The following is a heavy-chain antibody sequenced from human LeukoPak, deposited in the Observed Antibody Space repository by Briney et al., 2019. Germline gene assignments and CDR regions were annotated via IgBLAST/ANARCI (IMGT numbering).Heavy chain of an antibody. J-gene: IGHJ4*02. CDR1: GDSVSSNSAA. Sequence: QTLSLTCAISGDSVSSNSAAWNWIRQSPSRGLEWLGRTFYRSEWYSDYAVSVKSRITIKPDTSKNQFSLQLNSVTPEDAALYYCAREFTIIGGIINPFDYWGQGALVTVSS. D-gene: IGHD3-10*01. CDR2: TFYRSEWYS. CDR3: AREFTIIGGIINPFDY. V-gene: IGHV6-1*01.